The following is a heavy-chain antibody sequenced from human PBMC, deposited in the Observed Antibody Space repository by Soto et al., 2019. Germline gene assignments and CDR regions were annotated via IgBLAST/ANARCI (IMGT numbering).Heavy chain of an antibody. CDR2: INPNSGGT. D-gene: IGHD5-18*01. Sequence: ASVKVSCKASGYTFTGYGMHWVRQAPGQGLEWMGWINPNSGGTNCAQKFQGWVTMTRDTSISTAYMELSRLRSDDTAVYYCARCHSYGCYYYYGMDVWGQGTTVTVSS. J-gene: IGHJ6*01. CDR3: ARCHSYGCYYYYGMDV. V-gene: IGHV1-2*04. CDR1: GYTFTGYG.